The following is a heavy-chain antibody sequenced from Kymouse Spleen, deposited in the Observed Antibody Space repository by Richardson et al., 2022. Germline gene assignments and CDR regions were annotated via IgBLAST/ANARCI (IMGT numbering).Heavy chain of an antibody. Sequence: EVQLVESGGGLVKPGGSLRLSCAASGFTFSSYSMNWVRQAPGKGLEWVSSISSSSSYIYYADSVKGRFTISRDNAKNSLYLQMNSLRAEDTAVYYCARGGITGTTGFDYWGQGTLVTVSS. CDR1: GFTFSSYS. D-gene: IGHD1-7*01. CDR2: ISSSSSYI. CDR3: ARGGITGTTGFDY. V-gene: IGHV3-21*03. J-gene: IGHJ4*02.